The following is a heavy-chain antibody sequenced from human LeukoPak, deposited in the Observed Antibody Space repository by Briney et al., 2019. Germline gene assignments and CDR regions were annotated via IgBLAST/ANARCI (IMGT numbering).Heavy chain of an antibody. CDR1: GYSFTSYW. CDR2: IYPGDSDI. V-gene: IGHV5-51*01. J-gene: IGHJ4*02. CDR3: ARMIGLGEVSPYFDY. Sequence: HGESLKISCKGSGYSFTSYWIGWVRQMPGKGLEWMGIIYPGDSDIRYSPPFQGQVTISADKSISTAYLQWNSLKASDTAMYYCARMIGLGEVSPYFDYWGQGSLVTVSS. D-gene: IGHD3-16*02.